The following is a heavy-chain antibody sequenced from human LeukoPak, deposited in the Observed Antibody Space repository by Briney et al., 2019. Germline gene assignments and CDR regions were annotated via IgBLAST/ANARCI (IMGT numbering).Heavy chain of an antibody. D-gene: IGHD3-10*01. Sequence: PPGGSLRLSCAASGFTFSSYEMNWVRQAPGKGLEWVSYISSSGSTIYYADSVKGRFTISRDNAKNSLYLQMNSLRAEDTAVYYCARDRGVRGVIIVKFDYWGQGTLVTVSS. CDR1: GFTFSSYE. CDR2: ISSSGSTI. CDR3: ARDRGVRGVIIVKFDY. J-gene: IGHJ4*02. V-gene: IGHV3-48*03.